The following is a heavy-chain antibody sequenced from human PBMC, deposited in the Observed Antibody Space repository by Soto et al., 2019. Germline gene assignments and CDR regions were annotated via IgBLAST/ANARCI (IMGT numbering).Heavy chain of an antibody. Sequence: PGESLKISCKGSGYTFTTYWITWVRQTPGKGLEWMGRIDPGNSYTSYNPSFQGHVTLSADTSISTAYLQWSGLTASATAMYYCAGHTSLGRMTFDYWGQGTLVTVSS. CDR3: AGHTSLGRMTFDY. D-gene: IGHD3-3*01. V-gene: IGHV5-10-1*01. CDR1: GYTFTTYW. CDR2: IDPGNSYT. J-gene: IGHJ4*02.